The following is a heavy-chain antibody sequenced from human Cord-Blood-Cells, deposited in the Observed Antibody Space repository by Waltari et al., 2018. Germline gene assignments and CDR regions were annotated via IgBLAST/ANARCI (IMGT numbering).Heavy chain of an antibody. CDR3: TTCSSTSCYYYYYMDV. CDR1: GFTFSNAW. V-gene: IGHV3-15*01. D-gene: IGHD2-2*01. J-gene: IGHJ6*03. CDR2: IKSKTDGGTT. Sequence: EVQLVESGGGLVKPGGSLRLSCAASGFTFSNAWLSWVSQAPGKGLEWVGRIKSKTDGGTTDYAAPVKGRFTISRDDSKNTLYLQMNSLKTEDTAVYYCTTCSSTSCYYYYYMDVWGKGTTVTVSS.